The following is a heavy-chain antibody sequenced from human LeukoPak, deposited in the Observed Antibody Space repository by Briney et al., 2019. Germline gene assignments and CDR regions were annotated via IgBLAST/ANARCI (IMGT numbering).Heavy chain of an antibody. D-gene: IGHD3-9*01. CDR1: GGSISSSNW. J-gene: IGHJ6*02. Sequence: PSGTLSLTCAVSGGSISSSNWWSWVRQPPGKGLEWIGEIYHSGSTNYNPSLKSRVTISVDKSKNQFSLKLSSVTAADTAVYYCARELQYYDILTGYNTNSKYGMDVWGQGTTVTVSS. V-gene: IGHV4-4*02. CDR2: IYHSGST. CDR3: ARELQYYDILTGYNTNSKYGMDV.